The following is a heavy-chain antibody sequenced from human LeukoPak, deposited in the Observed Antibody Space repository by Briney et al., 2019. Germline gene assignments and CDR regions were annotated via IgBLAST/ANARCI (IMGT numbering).Heavy chain of an antibody. D-gene: IGHD4-23*01. J-gene: IGHJ4*02. Sequence: PSDTLSLPCAVYGGSFRGYYWSWMREPRGKGLEGIGEINHSGSTNYNPSLKSRVTISVDTSKNQFSLKLSSVTAADTAVYYCARGGYGGGTTFDYWGQGTLVTVSS. CDR1: GGSFRGYY. CDR3: ARGGYGGGTTFDY. CDR2: INHSGST. V-gene: IGHV4-34*01.